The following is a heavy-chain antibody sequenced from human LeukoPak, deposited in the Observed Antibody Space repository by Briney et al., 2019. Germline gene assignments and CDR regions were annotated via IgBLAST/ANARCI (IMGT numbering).Heavy chain of an antibody. D-gene: IGHD1-14*01. V-gene: IGHV3-21*01. CDR2: ISSSSSYI. CDR1: GFTFSSYS. J-gene: IGHJ4*02. CDR3: ARASTTFRLTDFDY. Sequence: GRSLRLSCAASGFTFSSYSMNWVRQAPGKGLEWVSSISSSSSYIYYADSVKGRFTISRDNAKNSLFLQMNSLRAEDTAVYYCARASTTFRLTDFDYWGQGTLVTVSS.